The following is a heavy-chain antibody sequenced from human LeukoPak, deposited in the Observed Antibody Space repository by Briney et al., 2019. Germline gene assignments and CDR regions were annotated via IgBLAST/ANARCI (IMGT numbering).Heavy chain of an antibody. J-gene: IGHJ4*02. Sequence: SETLSLTCTVSGRSISRSSYYWGWLRQPPGKGLERIGSIYYCGSTYYNPSLKSRVTISVDTSKNQFSLKLSSVTAADTAVYYCARSHYDFWSGYPEYYFDYWGQGTLVTVSS. D-gene: IGHD3-3*01. CDR2: IYYCGST. CDR1: GRSISRSSYY. V-gene: IGHV4-39*01. CDR3: ARSHYDFWSGYPEYYFDY.